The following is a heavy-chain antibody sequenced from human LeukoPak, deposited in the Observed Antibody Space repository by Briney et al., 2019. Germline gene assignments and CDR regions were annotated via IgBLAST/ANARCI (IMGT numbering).Heavy chain of an antibody. CDR2: ISGYNGKT. D-gene: IGHD4-17*01. CDR1: GYTFTSYG. J-gene: IGHJ5*02. CDR3: ARDGGASTVTYNWFDP. Sequence: ASVKVSCKASGYTFTSYGISWVRQAPGQGLEWMGGISGYNGKTKYIEKLQGRVTMTTDTSRSTAYMELRSLRSDDTAVYYCARDGGASTVTYNWFDPWGQGTLVAVSS. V-gene: IGHV1-18*01.